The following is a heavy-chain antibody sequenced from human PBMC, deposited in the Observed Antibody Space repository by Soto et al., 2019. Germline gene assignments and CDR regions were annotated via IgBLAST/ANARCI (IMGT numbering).Heavy chain of an antibody. D-gene: IGHD3-9*01. V-gene: IGHV3-7*01. CDR2: IKFDGSQK. Sequence: PGGSLRLSCTASGFTLSRFWMNWVRQAPGKGLEWVANIKFDGSQKSYVDSVKGRFTISRDNTENSLHLQMDSLRAEDTAVYYCARDADYFDGTPWYDGYDMWGRGTMVTVSS. J-gene: IGHJ3*02. CDR1: GFTLSRFW. CDR3: ARDADYFDGTPWYDGYDM.